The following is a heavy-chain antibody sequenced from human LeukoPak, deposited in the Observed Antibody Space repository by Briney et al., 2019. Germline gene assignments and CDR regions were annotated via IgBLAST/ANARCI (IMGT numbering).Heavy chain of an antibody. CDR3: ARGPVFPSDS. D-gene: IGHD2-21*01. CDR2: INHSGST. J-gene: IGHJ4*02. V-gene: IGHV4-34*01. CDR1: GGSFSGYY. Sequence: PSETLSLTCAVYGGSFSGYYWSWIRQPPGKGLEWIGEINHSGSTNYNPSLKSRVTISVDTSKNQFSLKLSSVTAADTAVYYCARGPVFPSDSWGQGTLVTVSS.